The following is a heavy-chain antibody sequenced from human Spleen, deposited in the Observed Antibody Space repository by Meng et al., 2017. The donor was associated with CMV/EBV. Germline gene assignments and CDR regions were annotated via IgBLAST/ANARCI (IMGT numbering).Heavy chain of an antibody. J-gene: IGHJ5*02. CDR3: ARGPYFDVWSGLVLDP. Sequence: SYGIEWVRQAPDKGLEWLVIIRYDGTTQYYADSVKGRFTVSRDDPQNTVYLQMNNLRVEDTAVYYCARGPYFDVWSGLVLDPWGQGTLVTVSS. CDR2: IRYDGTTQ. CDR1: SYG. D-gene: IGHD3-3*01. V-gene: IGHV3-30*02.